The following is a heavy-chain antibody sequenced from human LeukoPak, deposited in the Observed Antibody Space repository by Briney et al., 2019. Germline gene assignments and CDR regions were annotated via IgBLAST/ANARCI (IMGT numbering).Heavy chain of an antibody. CDR3: ARVRPTTSIAEAGVNWFDP. V-gene: IGHV1-69*06. CDR2: IIPIFGTA. Sequence: SVKVSCKASGGTFSSYAISWVRQAPGQGLEWMGGIIPIFGTANYAQKFQGRVTITADKSTSTAYMELSSLRSEDTAVYYCARVRPTTSIAEAGVNWFDPWGQGTLVTVSS. CDR1: GGTFSSYA. J-gene: IGHJ5*02. D-gene: IGHD6-13*01.